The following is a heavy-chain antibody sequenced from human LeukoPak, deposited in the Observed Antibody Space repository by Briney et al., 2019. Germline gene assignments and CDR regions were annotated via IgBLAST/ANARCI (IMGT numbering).Heavy chain of an antibody. CDR3: ARAYRFCSGGNCYPKGTYYYYGMDV. D-gene: IGHD2-15*01. CDR2: ISPSAGST. J-gene: IGHJ6*02. CDR1: GYPFPSYY. Sequence: ASVKVSFKASGYPFPSYYMHWVRPAPGQGLGWMGIISPSAGSTSYAQKFQGRFTMTRDTSTSTVYIELSSLRSEDTAVYYCARAYRFCSGGNCYPKGTYYYYGMDVWGQGTTVTVSS. V-gene: IGHV1-46*01.